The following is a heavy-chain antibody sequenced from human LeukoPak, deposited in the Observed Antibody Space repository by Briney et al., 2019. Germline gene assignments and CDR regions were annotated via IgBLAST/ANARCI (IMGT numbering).Heavy chain of an antibody. Sequence: SQTLSLTCTVSGGSISSGGYYWSWIRQHPGKGLEWIGYIYYSGSTYYNPSLKSRVTISVDTSKNQFSLKLSSVTAADTAVYYCARGCLYGGRYRWDYFDYWGQGTLVTVSS. CDR3: ARGCLYGGRYRWDYFDY. J-gene: IGHJ4*02. V-gene: IGHV4-31*03. D-gene: IGHD6-19*01. CDR2: IYYSGST. CDR1: GGSISSGGYY.